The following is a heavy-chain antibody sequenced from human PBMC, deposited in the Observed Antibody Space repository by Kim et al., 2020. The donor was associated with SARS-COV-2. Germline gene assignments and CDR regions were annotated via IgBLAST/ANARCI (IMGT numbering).Heavy chain of an antibody. CDR2: INHSGST. Sequence: SETLSLTCAVYGGSFSGYYWSWIRQPPGKGLEWIGEINHSGSTNYNPSLKSRVTISVDTSKNQFSLKLSSVTAADTAVYYCARGLKRGGKVRGGYSYYMDVWGKGTTVTVSS. V-gene: IGHV4-34*01. CDR3: ARGLKRGGKVRGGYSYYMDV. J-gene: IGHJ6*03. CDR1: GGSFSGYY. D-gene: IGHD2-15*01.